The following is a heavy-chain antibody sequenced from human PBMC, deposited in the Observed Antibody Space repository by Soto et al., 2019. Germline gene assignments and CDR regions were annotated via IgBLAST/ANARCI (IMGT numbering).Heavy chain of an antibody. CDR3: ARDTATENRGGMDV. D-gene: IGHD5-18*01. CDR1: GFTFSSYA. Sequence: GGSLRLSCAASGFTFSSYAMHWVRQAPGKGLEWVAVISYDGSNKYYADSVKGRFTISRDNSKNTLYLQMNSLRVEDTAVYYCARDTATENRGGMDVWGQGTTVTVSS. CDR2: ISYDGSNK. J-gene: IGHJ6*02. V-gene: IGHV3-30-3*01.